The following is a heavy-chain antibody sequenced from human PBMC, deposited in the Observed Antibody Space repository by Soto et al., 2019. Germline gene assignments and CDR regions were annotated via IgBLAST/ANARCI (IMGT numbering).Heavy chain of an antibody. CDR3: AKGSHYYDSSGFWDY. D-gene: IGHD3-22*01. J-gene: IGHJ4*02. CDR2: ISGSGTST. CDR1: GFTFSSYA. Sequence: PGGSLRLSCAASGFTFSSYAMSWVRQAPGKGLEWVSAISGSGTSTYYADSVKGRFTISRDNSKNTLYLQMNSLRAEDTAVYYCAKGSHYYDSSGFWDYWGQGALVTVSS. V-gene: IGHV3-23*01.